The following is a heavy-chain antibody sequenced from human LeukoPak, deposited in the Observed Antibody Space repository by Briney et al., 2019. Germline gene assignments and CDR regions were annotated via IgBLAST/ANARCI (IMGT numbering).Heavy chain of an antibody. CDR2: IYYSGST. V-gene: IGHV4-59*08. J-gene: IGHJ4*02. CDR1: GGSISSYY. D-gene: IGHD5-12*01. Sequence: SETLSLTCTVSGGSISSYYWSWIRQLPGKGLEWIGYIYYSGSTNCNPSLKSRVTISVDTSKNQFSLKLSSVTAADTAVYYCARGIGGYDSYFDYWGQGTLVNVSS. CDR3: ARGIGGYDSYFDY.